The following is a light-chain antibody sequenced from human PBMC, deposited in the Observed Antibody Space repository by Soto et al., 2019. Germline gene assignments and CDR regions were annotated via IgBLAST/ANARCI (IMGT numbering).Light chain of an antibody. CDR1: KLDNKY. Sequence: SYELTQPPSVSVSPGQTASITCSGDKLDNKYVAWYRQKPGQSPLLIIFQDDRRPSGIPERFSGSNPGNTATLTIGGTQVMDEADYFCQAWDTSAVIFGGGTKLTVL. CDR2: QDD. CDR3: QAWDTSAVI. J-gene: IGLJ2*01. V-gene: IGLV3-1*01.